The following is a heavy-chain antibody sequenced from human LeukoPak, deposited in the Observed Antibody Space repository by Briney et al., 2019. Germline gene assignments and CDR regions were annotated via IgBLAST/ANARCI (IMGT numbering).Heavy chain of an antibody. CDR1: GFTFSSYS. CDR2: ISSSSSYI. Sequence: GGSLRLSCAASGFTFSSYSMNWVRQAPGKGLEWVSSISSSSSYIYYADSVKGRFTISRDNAKNSLYLQMNSLRAEDMAVYYCARDYCGGDCYPDYWGQGTLVTVSS. J-gene: IGHJ4*02. D-gene: IGHD2-21*02. V-gene: IGHV3-21*01. CDR3: ARDYCGGDCYPDY.